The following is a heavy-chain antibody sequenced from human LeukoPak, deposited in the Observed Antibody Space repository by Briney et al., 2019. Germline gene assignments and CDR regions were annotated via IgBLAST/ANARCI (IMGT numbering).Heavy chain of an antibody. J-gene: IGHJ6*02. CDR3: ARDLGIVATNYGMDV. D-gene: IGHD5-12*01. V-gene: IGHV1-69*04. CDR1: VGTFSSYA. CDR2: IIPILGIA. Sequence: SVKVSCKPSVGTFSSYAISWVRQTPGQGLEWMGRIIPILGIANYAQKFQGRVTITADKSTSTAYMELSSLRSEDTAVYYCARDLGIVATNYGMDVWGQGTTVTVSS.